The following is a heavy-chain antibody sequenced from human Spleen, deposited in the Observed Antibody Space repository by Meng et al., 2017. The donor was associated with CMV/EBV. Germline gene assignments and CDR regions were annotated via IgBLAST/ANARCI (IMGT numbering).Heavy chain of an antibody. Sequence: VADGSISSGDYYWSWVRQPPGKGLEWIGYIYPTGSTNYNPSLQSRLTISVDTSKNQFSLKLSTVTAADTAVYYCASLEWSLLIFDRWGQGTLVTVSS. CDR1: DGSISSGDYY. CDR3: ASLEWSLLIFDR. CDR2: IYPTGST. V-gene: IGHV4-30-4*08. J-gene: IGHJ4*02. D-gene: IGHD3-3*01.